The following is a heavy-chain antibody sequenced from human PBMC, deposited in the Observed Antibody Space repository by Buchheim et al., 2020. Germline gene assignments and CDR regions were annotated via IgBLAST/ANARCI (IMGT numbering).Heavy chain of an antibody. CDR1: GGSFSGYY. CDR2: INHSGST. CDR3: ARSIRRGRHPSYGSGSYYKDNWFDP. J-gene: IGHJ5*02. D-gene: IGHD3-10*01. Sequence: QVQLQQWGAGLLKPSETLSLTCAVYGGSFSGYYWSWIRQPPGKGLEWIGEINHSGSTNYNPSLKSRVTISVDTSKNQFSLKLSSVTAADTAVYYCARSIRRGRHPSYGSGSYYKDNWFDPWGQGTL. V-gene: IGHV4-34*01.